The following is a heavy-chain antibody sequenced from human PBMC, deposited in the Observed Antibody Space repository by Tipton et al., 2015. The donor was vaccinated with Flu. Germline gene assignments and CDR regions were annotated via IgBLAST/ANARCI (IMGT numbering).Heavy chain of an antibody. Sequence: TLFLTCIVSGGSITNSRYYWGWIRQPPGKGLEWIGSIYYSGKTDYKSSLKSRVIISVDTSKNQLSLNLRSVTAADTAVYYCARGERYTSGLNTVYYYYYMDVWGQGTTVTVSS. D-gene: IGHD5-18*01. CDR1: GGSITNSRYY. J-gene: IGHJ6*02. CDR2: IYYSGKT. V-gene: IGHV4-39*01. CDR3: ARGERYTSGLNTVYYYYYMDV.